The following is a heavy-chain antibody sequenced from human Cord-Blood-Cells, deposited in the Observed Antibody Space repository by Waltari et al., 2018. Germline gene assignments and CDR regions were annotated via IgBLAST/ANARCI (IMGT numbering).Heavy chain of an antibody. J-gene: IGHJ4*02. V-gene: IGHV3-30*04. Sequence: PGKGLEWVAVISYDGSNKYYADSVKGRFTISRDNSKNTLYLQMNSLRAEDTAVYYCARDPGYYGSGSYFDYWGQGTLVTVSS. D-gene: IGHD3-10*01. CDR2: ISYDGSNK. CDR3: ARDPGYYGSGSYFDY.